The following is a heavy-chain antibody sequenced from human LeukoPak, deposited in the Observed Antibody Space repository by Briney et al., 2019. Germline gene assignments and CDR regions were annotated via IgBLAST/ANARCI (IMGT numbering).Heavy chain of an antibody. D-gene: IGHD3-22*01. V-gene: IGHV4-59*01. CDR1: GGSISSYY. J-gene: IGHJ4*02. CDR2: IYYSGST. CDR3: ARARGYYESSGYYLYYFDY. Sequence: PSETLSLTCTVSGGSISSYYWSWIRQPPGKGLEWIGYIYYSGSTNYNPSLKSRVTISVDTSKNQFSLKLSSVTAADTAVYYCARARGYYESSGYYLYYFDYWGQGTLVTVSS.